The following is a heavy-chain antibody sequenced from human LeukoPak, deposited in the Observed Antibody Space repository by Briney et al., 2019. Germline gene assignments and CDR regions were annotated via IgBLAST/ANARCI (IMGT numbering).Heavy chain of an antibody. V-gene: IGHV1-3*01. D-gene: IGHD3-22*01. CDR3: ARVPLHDDSGHYYPH. CDR1: GYTFTSYG. CDR2: INGGNGDT. J-gene: IGHJ1*01. Sequence: ASVKVSCKTSGYTFTSYGMHWVRQAPGQSLEWMGWINGGNGDTKYSEKFQGRVTIIRDTSASTAYMELSSLRSEDTAVYYCARVPLHDDSGHYYPHWGQGTLVTVSS.